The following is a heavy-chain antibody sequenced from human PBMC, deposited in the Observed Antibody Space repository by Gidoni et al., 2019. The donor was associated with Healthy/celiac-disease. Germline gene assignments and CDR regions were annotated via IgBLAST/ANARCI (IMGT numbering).Heavy chain of an antibody. Sequence: QVQLQESGPGLVKPSETLSLTCTVSGGSISSYYWRWIRQPAGKGLEWIGRIYTSGSTNYNPSLRSRVTMSVDTSKNQFSLKLSSVTAADTAVYYCAREALERVIPPYIVATTYNWFDPWGQGTLVTVSS. CDR1: GGSISSYY. V-gene: IGHV4-4*07. CDR2: IYTSGST. J-gene: IGHJ5*02. CDR3: AREALERVIPPYIVATTYNWFDP. D-gene: IGHD5-12*01.